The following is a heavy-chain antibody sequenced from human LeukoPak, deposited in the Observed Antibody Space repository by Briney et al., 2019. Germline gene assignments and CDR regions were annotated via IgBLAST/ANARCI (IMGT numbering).Heavy chain of an antibody. CDR2: ISGSGGST. Sequence: PGGSLRLSCAASGFTFSSYAMSWVRQAPGKGLEWVSAISGSGGSTYYADSVKGRFTISRDNSKNTLYLQMNSLRAEDTAVYYCAKDRTTYYYDSSGYYRHYYYMDVWGKGTTVTVSS. D-gene: IGHD3-22*01. V-gene: IGHV3-23*01. CDR3: AKDRTTYYYDSSGYYRHYYYMDV. CDR1: GFTFSSYA. J-gene: IGHJ6*03.